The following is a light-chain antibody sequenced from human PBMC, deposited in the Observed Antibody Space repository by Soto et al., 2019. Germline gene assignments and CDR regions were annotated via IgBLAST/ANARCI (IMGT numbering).Light chain of an antibody. CDR2: KAS. CDR3: QQYNSYPQT. Sequence: DVQTLQTPTTQSASVGHRVTITCRASQSISGWLAWYQQKPGKAPKLLLYKASSLESGVPSRFSGSGSGTEFTLTISSLQPDDFATYYCQQYNSYPQTFGEVTKVDVK. CDR1: QSISGW. V-gene: IGKV1-5*03. J-gene: IGKJ1*01.